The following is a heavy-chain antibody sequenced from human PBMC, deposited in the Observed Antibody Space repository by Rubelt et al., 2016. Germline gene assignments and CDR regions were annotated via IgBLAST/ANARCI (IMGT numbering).Heavy chain of an antibody. V-gene: IGHV1-18*01. J-gene: IGHJ4*02. CDR3: ARDVRESSNWYEEGNDY. CDR1: GYTFTSYG. D-gene: IGHD1-1*01. CDR2: ISAYNGNT. Sequence: QVQLVQSGAEVKKPEASVKVSCKASGYTFTSYGISWVRQAPGQGLEWMGWISAYNGNTNYAQKLQGRVTMTTDTSTSTAYLELRSLRSDDTAVYYCARDVRESSNWYEEGNDYWGPGAQVTVSS.